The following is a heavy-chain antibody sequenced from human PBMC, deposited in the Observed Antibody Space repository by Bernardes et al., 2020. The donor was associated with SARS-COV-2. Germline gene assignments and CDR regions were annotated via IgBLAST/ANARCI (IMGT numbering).Heavy chain of an antibody. CDR1: GFTFSNYW. J-gene: IGHJ4*02. D-gene: IGHD6-19*01. CDR2: IKQDGSEK. Sequence: GSLRLSCAASGFTFSNYWMTWVRQAPGKGLEWVANIKQDGSEKYYVDSVKGRFTISRDNAKNSLYLQVNSLRAVDTAVYYCARGSSGWYWGGGGVDFWGQGTLVTVSS. CDR3: ARGSSGWYWGGGGVDF. V-gene: IGHV3-7*04.